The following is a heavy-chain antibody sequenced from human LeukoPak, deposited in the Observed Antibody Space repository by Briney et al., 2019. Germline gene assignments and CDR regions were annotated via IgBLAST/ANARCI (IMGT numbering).Heavy chain of an antibody. D-gene: IGHD1-1*01. CDR2: IYYSGST. CDR3: ARVGGTNYYYYGMDV. J-gene: IGHJ6*02. V-gene: IGHV4-59*01. CDR1: GGSISSYY. Sequence: SETLYLTCTVSGGSISSYYWSWIRQPPGKGLEWIGYIYYSGSTNYNPSLKSRVTISVDTSKNQFSLKLSSVTAADTAVYYCARVGGTNYYYYGMDVWGQGTTVTVSS.